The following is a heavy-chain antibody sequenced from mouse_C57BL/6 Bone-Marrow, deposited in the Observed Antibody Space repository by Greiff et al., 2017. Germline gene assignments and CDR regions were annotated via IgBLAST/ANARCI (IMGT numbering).Heavy chain of an antibody. D-gene: IGHD1-1*01. V-gene: IGHV1-80*01. J-gene: IGHJ1*03. CDR2: IYPGDGDT. CDR1: GYAFSSYW. Sequence: VKLVESGAELVKPGASVKISCKASGYAFSSYWMNWVKQRPGRGLEWIGQIYPGDGDTNYNGKFKGKATMTADKSSSTDYMQLSSLTSEDSAVYCCARAHYSSPHWYFDVWGTGTTVTVSS. CDR3: ARAHYSSPHWYFDV.